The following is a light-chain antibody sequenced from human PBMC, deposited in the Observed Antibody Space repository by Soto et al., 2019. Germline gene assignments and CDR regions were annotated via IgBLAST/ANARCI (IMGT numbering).Light chain of an antibody. CDR3: QVWDSSSDPLV. Sequence: SYELTQPPSVSVAPGKTARITCGGNNIGSESVHWYQQKPGQAPVLVIYYDSDRASGIPERFSGSNSGNTATLTISRVEAGDEADYYCQVWDSSSDPLVFGGGTKLTVL. CDR1: NIGSES. J-gene: IGLJ3*02. CDR2: YDS. V-gene: IGLV3-21*04.